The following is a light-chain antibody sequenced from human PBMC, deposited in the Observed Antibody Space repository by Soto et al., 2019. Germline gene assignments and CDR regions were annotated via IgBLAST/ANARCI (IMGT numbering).Light chain of an antibody. CDR3: QQSYGNPIT. V-gene: IGKV3-11*01. CDR2: DAY. J-gene: IGKJ5*01. Sequence: EVVLTQSPVTLSLSPAERATLSRRASQSFRGLLAWYQQKNGQAPRILIYDAYNRDTGIPPRFSGSGSGTDCTLTISSLQPEDFETYYCQQSYGNPITFGQGTRLEIK. CDR1: QSFRGL.